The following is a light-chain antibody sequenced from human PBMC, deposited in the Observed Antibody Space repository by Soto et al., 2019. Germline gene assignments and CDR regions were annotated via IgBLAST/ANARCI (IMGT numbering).Light chain of an antibody. V-gene: IGKV1-6*02. CDR3: LQDHNYPIT. CDR1: QGIGND. Sequence: IQMAQSPSSLSASVGDRVTITCRASQGIGNDVGWYQQKPGQAPKLLIYAAATLQSGVPSRFSGSRSGTDFILTISSLQPEDFATYYCLQDHNYPITFGGGTKVDIK. CDR2: AAA. J-gene: IGKJ4*01.